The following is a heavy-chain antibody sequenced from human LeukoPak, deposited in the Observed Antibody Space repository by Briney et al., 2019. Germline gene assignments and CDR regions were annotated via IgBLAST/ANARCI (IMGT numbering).Heavy chain of an antibody. V-gene: IGHV1-3*01. CDR1: GYTLTELS. D-gene: IGHD1-7*01. Sequence: GASVKVSCKVSGYTLTELSMHWVRQAPGKGLEWMGWINAGNGNTRYSQKLQGRVTITRDTSANTVYMELSSLRSGDTAVYYCARDDWNYKFTIHSYYYGMDVWGQGTTVTVSS. CDR3: ARDDWNYKFTIHSYYYGMDV. CDR2: INAGNGNT. J-gene: IGHJ6*02.